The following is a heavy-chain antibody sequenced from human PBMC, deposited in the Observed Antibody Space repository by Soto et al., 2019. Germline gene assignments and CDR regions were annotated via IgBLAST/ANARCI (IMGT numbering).Heavy chain of an antibody. CDR2: IIPIFGTA. V-gene: IGHV1-69*13. J-gene: IGHJ6*02. D-gene: IGHD6-13*01. Sequence: GASVKVSCKASGGTLSSYAISWVRQAPGQGLEWMGGIIPIFGTANYAQKFQGRVTITADESTSTAYMELSSLRSEDTAVYYCARVPAGYSSTKRHYGMDVWGQGTTVTVSS. CDR3: ARVPAGYSSTKRHYGMDV. CDR1: GGTLSSYA.